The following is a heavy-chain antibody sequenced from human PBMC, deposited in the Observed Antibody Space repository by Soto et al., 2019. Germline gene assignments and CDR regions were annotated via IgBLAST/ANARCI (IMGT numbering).Heavy chain of an antibody. CDR2: IYHSGST. V-gene: IGHV4-30-2*01. J-gene: IGHJ6*02. CDR3: ARGSYYYYYGMDV. CDR1: GGSISSGGYS. Sequence: QLQLQESGSGLVKPSQTLSLTCAVSGGSISSGGYSWSWVRQPPGKGLEWIGYIYHSGSTYYNPSLKSRVTISVDRSKNQFSLKLSSVNAADTAVYYCARGSYYYYYGMDVWGQGTTVTVSS.